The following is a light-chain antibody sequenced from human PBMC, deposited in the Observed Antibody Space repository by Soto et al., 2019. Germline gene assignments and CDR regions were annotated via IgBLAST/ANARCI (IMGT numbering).Light chain of an antibody. CDR2: AAS. CDR3: LQDYNYPLT. V-gene: IGKV1-6*01. J-gene: IGKJ4*01. Sequence: AIQMTQSPSSLSASVGDRVTITCRASQGIRNALGWYQQKPGKAPKLLIYAASSFQSGVTSRFSGSGSGTDFTLTISSLQPEDFATYYCLQDYNYPLTFGGGTKVEIK. CDR1: QGIRNA.